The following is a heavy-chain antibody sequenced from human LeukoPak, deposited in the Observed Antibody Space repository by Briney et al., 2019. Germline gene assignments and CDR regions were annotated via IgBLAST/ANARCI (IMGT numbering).Heavy chain of an antibody. CDR1: GYSISSGYY. CDR2: IYHSGST. J-gene: IGHJ6*02. V-gene: IGHV4-38-2*02. D-gene: IGHD3-10*01. Sequence: PSETLSLTCTVSGYSISSGYYWGWIRQPPGKGLEWIGSIYHSGSTYYNPSLKSRVTISVDTSKNQFSLKLSSVTAADTAVYYCAREGSGTFTGYYYGMDVWGQGTLVTVSS. CDR3: AREGSGTFTGYYYGMDV.